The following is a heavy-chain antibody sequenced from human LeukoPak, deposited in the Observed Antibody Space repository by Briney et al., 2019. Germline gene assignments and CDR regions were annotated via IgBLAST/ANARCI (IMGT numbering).Heavy chain of an antibody. CDR2: IYTSGST. J-gene: IGHJ5*02. CDR3: ARGSVYYDFWSGYTQESNWFDP. D-gene: IGHD3-3*01. Sequence: SETLSLTCTVSGGSISSYYWSWIRQPPGRGLEGICYIYTSGSTNYNLSLKSRVTISIDTSKNQFSLKLSSVTATDTAVYYCARGSVYYDFWSGYTQESNWFDPWGQGTLVTVSS. V-gene: IGHV4-4*09. CDR1: GGSISSYY.